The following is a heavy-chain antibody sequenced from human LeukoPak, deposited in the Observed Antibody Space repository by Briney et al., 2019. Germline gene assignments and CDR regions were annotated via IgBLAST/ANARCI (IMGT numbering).Heavy chain of an antibody. Sequence: SETLSLTCTVSGGSISSYYWSWIRQPPGKGLEWIGYIYYSGSTNYNPSLKSRVTISVDTSKNQFSLKLSSVTAADTAVYYCARQRDYGDYAYFDYSGQGTLVTVAS. J-gene: IGHJ4*02. CDR1: GGSISSYY. CDR3: ARQRDYGDYAYFDY. V-gene: IGHV4-59*08. CDR2: IYYSGST. D-gene: IGHD4-17*01.